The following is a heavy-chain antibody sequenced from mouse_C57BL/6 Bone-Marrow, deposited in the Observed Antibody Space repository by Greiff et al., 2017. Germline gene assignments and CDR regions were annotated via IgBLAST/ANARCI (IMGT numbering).Heavy chain of an antibody. CDR2: ISDGGSYT. D-gene: IGHD2-5*01. J-gene: IGHJ1*03. Sequence: EVKVVESGGGLVKLGGSLKLSCAASGFTFSSYAMSWVRQTPEKRLEWVATISDGGSYTYSPDNVKGRFTISRDNAKNNLYLQMSHLKSEDTAMYYCARASAYYSNYWYFDGWGTGTTVTVSS. CDR3: ARASAYYSNYWYFDG. V-gene: IGHV5-4*03. CDR1: GFTFSSYA.